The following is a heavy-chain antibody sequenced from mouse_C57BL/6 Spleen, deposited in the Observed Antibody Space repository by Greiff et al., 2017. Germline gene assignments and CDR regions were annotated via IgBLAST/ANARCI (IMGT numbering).Heavy chain of an antibody. J-gene: IGHJ4*01. Sequence: EVKLQQSGPELVKPGASVKISCKASGYTFTDYYMNWVKQSHGKSLEWIGDINPNNGGTSYNQKFKGKATLTVDKSSSTAYMELRSLTSEDSAVYYCAKRGPTVVSHAMDYWGQGTSVTVSS. CDR1: GYTFTDYY. D-gene: IGHD1-1*01. V-gene: IGHV1-26*01. CDR2: INPNNGGT. CDR3: AKRGPTVVSHAMDY.